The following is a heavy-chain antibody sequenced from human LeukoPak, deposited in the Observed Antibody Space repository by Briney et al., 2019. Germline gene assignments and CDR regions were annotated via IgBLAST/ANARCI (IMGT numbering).Heavy chain of an antibody. Sequence: ASVKVSCKVSGCTFSNYAISWVRQAPGQGLEWMGMIIPIFGTANYAQKFQGRVTITTDESTSTAYMELSSLRSEDTAVYYCARGKLVVVPAADNWFDPWGQGTLVTASS. CDR2: IIPIFGTA. D-gene: IGHD2-2*01. J-gene: IGHJ5*02. CDR1: GCTFSNYA. V-gene: IGHV1-69*05. CDR3: ARGKLVVVPAADNWFDP.